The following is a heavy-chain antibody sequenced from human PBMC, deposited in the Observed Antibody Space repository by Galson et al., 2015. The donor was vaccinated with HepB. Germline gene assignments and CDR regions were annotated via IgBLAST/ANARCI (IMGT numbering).Heavy chain of an antibody. Sequence: SLRLSCAASGFTFSNAWMNWVRQAPGKGLEWVGRIKSKTDGGTTDYAAPVKGRFTISRDDSKNTLYLQMNSLKTKDTAVYYCTTEGHIVVVPAAMDNNWFDPWGQGTLVTVSS. J-gene: IGHJ5*02. V-gene: IGHV3-15*07. CDR2: IKSKTDGGTT. CDR3: TTEGHIVVVPAAMDNNWFDP. D-gene: IGHD2-2*01. CDR1: GFTFSNAW.